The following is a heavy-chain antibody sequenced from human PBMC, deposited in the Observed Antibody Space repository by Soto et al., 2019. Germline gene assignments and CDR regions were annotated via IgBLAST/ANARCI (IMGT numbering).Heavy chain of an antibody. CDR1: CVSMHNSHSF. CDR3: GRVVEGATRHTDFDS. V-gene: IGHV4-39*01. J-gene: IGHJ5*01. CDR2: VYYSGGA. Sequence: SETLSLTCTFSCVSMHNSHSFWGWIRQPPGKGLEFIGNVYYSGGAHYNPSLKSRVAISVDTANNQVSLKMSSVTAADTAVYYCGRVVEGATRHTDFDSWGQGTLVTVSS. D-gene: IGHD2-21*01.